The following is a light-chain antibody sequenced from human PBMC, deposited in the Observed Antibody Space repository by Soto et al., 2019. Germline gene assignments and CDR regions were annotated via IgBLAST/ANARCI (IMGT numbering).Light chain of an antibody. Sequence: DIVRAQSPLSLPVTPGEPASISCRSSQSLLHSNGYNCLDWYLQKPGQSPQLLIYLGSNRASGVPDRFSGSGSGTDFTLKISRVEAEDVGVYYCMQALQTPRSFGGGTKVEIK. CDR2: LGS. V-gene: IGKV2-28*01. CDR3: MQALQTPRS. J-gene: IGKJ4*01. CDR1: QSLLHSNGYNC.